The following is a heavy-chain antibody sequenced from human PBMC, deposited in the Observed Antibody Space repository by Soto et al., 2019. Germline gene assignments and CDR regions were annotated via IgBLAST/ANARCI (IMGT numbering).Heavy chain of an antibody. V-gene: IGHV3-23*01. D-gene: IGHD3-3*01. J-gene: IGHJ4*02. Sequence: GGSLRLSCAASGFTFSSYAMSWVRQAPGKGLEWVSAISGSGGSTYYAESVKGRFTISRDNSKNTLYLQMNSLRAEETAVYYCAKYYDFWSGYYGKSAFDYWGQGTLVTVSS. CDR3: AKYYDFWSGYYGKSAFDY. CDR1: GFTFSSYA. CDR2: ISGSGGST.